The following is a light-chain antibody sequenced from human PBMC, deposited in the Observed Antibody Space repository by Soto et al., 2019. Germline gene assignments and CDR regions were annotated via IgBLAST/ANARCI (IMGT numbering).Light chain of an antibody. CDR2: RDN. CDR1: SSNIGSKY. CDR3: AAWDDSLSGLV. V-gene: IGLV1-47*01. J-gene: IGLJ2*01. Sequence: QSVLTQSPSASGTPGQRVTISCSGSSSNIGSKYVYWYQQLPGTAPKLLIYRDNQRRSGVPDRFSGSKSGTSASLAISGLRSEVEADYYCAAWDDSLSGLVFGGGTKLTVL.